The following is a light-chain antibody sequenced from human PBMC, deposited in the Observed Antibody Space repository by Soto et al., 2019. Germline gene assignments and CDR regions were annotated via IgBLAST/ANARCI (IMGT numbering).Light chain of an antibody. V-gene: IGKV3-20*01. CDR1: QRITNSF. Sequence: EIVLTQSPVTLSLSPGERATLSCRASQRITNSFLAWFQQKPGLAHRLLIYGASTRASGIPDRFSGSGSGTDFVLTIRRLEPEDFAVYYCQQYGRSPFTFGQGTRLQIK. J-gene: IGKJ2*01. CDR2: GAS. CDR3: QQYGRSPFT.